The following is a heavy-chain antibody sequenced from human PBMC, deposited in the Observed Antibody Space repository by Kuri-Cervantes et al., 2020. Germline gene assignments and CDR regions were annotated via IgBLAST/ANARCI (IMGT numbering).Heavy chain of an antibody. D-gene: IGHD3-10*01. Sequence: GESLKISCAASGFTFSSYAMSWVRQAPGKGLEWVSAISGSGGSTYYADSVKGRFTISRDNSKNTLYLQMNSLRAEDTAVYYCAEEHVLLWFGEKISGGMDVWGQGTTVTVSS. CDR2: ISGSGGST. CDR1: GFTFSSYA. V-gene: IGHV3-23*01. J-gene: IGHJ6*02. CDR3: AEEHVLLWFGEKISGGMDV.